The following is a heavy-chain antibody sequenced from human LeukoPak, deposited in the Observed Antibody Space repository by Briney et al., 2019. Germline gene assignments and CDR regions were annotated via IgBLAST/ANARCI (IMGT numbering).Heavy chain of an antibody. V-gene: IGHV1-69*05. Sequence: SVKVSCKASGGTFSSYAISWVRQAPGQGLEWMGGIIPIFGTANYAQKFQGRVTITTDESTSTAYMELSSLRAEDTAVYYCANWHDYSNYRIPYWGQGTLVTVSS. CDR2: IIPIFGTA. CDR1: GGTFSSYA. J-gene: IGHJ4*02. CDR3: ANWHDYSNYRIPY. D-gene: IGHD4-11*01.